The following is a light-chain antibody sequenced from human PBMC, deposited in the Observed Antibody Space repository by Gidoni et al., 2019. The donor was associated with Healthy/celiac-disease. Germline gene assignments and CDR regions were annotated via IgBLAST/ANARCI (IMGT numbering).Light chain of an antibody. CDR2: WAS. Sequence: IVMTQSPDSLALSLGERATINCKSSQSVLYSSNNKNYLAWYQQKPGQPPKLLIYWASTRESGVHDRFSGSGSGTDFTLTNSSLQAEDVAVYYCQQYYSTPYTFGQGTKLEIK. CDR1: QSVLYSSNNKNY. CDR3: QQYYSTPYT. V-gene: IGKV4-1*01. J-gene: IGKJ2*01.